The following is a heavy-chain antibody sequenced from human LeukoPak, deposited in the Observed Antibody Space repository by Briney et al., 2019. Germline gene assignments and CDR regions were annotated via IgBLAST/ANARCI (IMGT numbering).Heavy chain of an antibody. J-gene: IGHJ4*02. Sequence: PSETLSLTCAVYGGSFSGYYWSWIRQPPGKGLEWIGEINHSGSTNYNPSLKSRVTISVDTSKNQFSLKLSSVTAADTAVYYCARLGVTGTRVDYWGQGTLVTVSS. V-gene: IGHV4-34*01. CDR3: ARLGVTGTRVDY. CDR1: GGSFSGYY. D-gene: IGHD1-7*01. CDR2: INHSGST.